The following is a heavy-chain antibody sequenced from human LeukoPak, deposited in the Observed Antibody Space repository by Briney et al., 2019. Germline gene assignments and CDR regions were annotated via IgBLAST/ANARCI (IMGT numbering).Heavy chain of an antibody. CDR3: VRDGSGYDY. CDR2: INQGGSEK. Sequence: PGGSLRLSCAASGLTFSNYWMSWVRQAPGKGLEWVANINQGGSEKYYLNSVKGRFSISRDNAKNSLYLQMNSLRTDDTAIYYCVRDGSGYDYWGQGTLVTVSS. J-gene: IGHJ4*02. D-gene: IGHD6-19*01. CDR1: GLTFSNYW. V-gene: IGHV3-7*05.